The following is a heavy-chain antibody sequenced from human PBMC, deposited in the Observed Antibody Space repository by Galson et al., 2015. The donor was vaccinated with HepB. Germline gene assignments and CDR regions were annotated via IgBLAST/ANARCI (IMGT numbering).Heavy chain of an antibody. V-gene: IGHV3-64D*06. CDR1: GFTFSNYA. CDR3: VKAPLFYWLSGIDY. CDR2: IDNYGRSR. Sequence: SLRLSCAASGFTFSNYAMHWVRQVPGKGLEYVSAIDNYGRSRYYADAVKGRFTISRDNSKNTLYLQMSSLRAEDTAVYYCVKAPLFYWLSGIDYWGQGALVTVSS. J-gene: IGHJ4*02. D-gene: IGHD3-22*01.